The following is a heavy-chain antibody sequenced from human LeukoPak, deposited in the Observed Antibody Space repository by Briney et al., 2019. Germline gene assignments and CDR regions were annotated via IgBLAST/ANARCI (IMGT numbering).Heavy chain of an antibody. Sequence: GRSLRLSCAASGFTFSNYWMSWVRQAPGKGLEWVANIKQDGSEKYYVDSVKGRFTISRDNAKNSLYLQMNSLRAEDTAVYYCARVRNVGVSSSDAFDIWGQGTMVTVSS. CDR2: IKQDGSEK. CDR1: GFTFSNYW. J-gene: IGHJ3*02. D-gene: IGHD2-8*01. CDR3: ARVRNVGVSSSDAFDI. V-gene: IGHV3-7*01.